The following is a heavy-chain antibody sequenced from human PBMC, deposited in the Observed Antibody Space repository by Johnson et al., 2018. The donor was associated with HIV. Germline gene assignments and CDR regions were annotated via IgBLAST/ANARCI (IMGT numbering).Heavy chain of an antibody. Sequence: LSCAASGFTFSSYAMHWVRQAPGKGLEWVAVISYDGSNKYYADSVKGRFTISRDNSKNTLYLQMNSLRAEDTAVYYCARAGSIAYLDAFDIWGQGTMVTVSS. J-gene: IGHJ3*02. CDR3: ARAGSIAYLDAFDI. CDR1: GFTFSSYA. CDR2: ISYDGSNK. D-gene: IGHD6-6*01. V-gene: IGHV3-30*04.